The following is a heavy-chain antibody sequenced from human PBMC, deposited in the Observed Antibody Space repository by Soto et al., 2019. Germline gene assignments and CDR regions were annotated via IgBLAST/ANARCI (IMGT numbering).Heavy chain of an antibody. CDR2: INHSGST. Sequence: SETLSLTCAVYGGSFSGYYWSWIRQPPGKGLEWIGEINHSGSTNYNPSLKSRVTISVDTSKNQFSLKLSSVTAADTAVYYCASARYFDWLSFYYYGMDVWGQGTTVTVPS. CDR1: GGSFSGYY. J-gene: IGHJ6*02. D-gene: IGHD3-9*01. CDR3: ASARYFDWLSFYYYGMDV. V-gene: IGHV4-34*01.